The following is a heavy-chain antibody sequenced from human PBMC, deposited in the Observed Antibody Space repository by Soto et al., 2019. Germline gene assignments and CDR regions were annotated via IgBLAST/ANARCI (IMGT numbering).Heavy chain of an antibody. V-gene: IGHV1-18*01. CDR3: ARDRRDLHISTEGVFFDY. CDR2: ISAYNGNT. CDR1: GYTFTSYG. D-gene: IGHD6-13*01. J-gene: IGHJ4*02. Sequence: ASVKVSCKASGYTFTSYGISWVRQAPGQGLEWMGWISAYNGNTNYAQKLQGRVTMTTDTSTSTAYMELRSLRSDDTAVYYCARDRRDLHISTEGVFFDYWGQGTLVTVSS.